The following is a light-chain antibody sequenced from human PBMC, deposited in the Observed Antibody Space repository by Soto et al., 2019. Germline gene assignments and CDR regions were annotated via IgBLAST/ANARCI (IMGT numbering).Light chain of an antibody. CDR1: RGISSY. CDR2: AAS. V-gene: IGKV1-8*01. J-gene: IGKJ5*01. Sequence: AIRMTQSPSSFSASTGDRVTITCRASRGISSYLACYQQKPGKAPKLLIYAASTLQSGVPSRFSGSGSGTDFTLTISCLQSEDFATYYCQHYYSYPPPFGQGTRLEIK. CDR3: QHYYSYPPP.